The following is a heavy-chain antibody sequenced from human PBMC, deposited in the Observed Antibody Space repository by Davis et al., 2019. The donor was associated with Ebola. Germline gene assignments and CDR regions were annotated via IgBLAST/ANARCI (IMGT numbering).Heavy chain of an antibody. D-gene: IGHD1-20*01. CDR1: GLTVSSTY. CDR3: AKYNWNAYFDY. Sequence: GESLKISCAASGLTVSSTYMSWVRQAPGEGLEWVSILEMGGFTNYAVSVRGRFTMSRDNSKNTVYLHMDSLRVEDTAVYYCAKYNWNAYFDYWGQGTLVTVSS. CDR2: LEMGGFT. V-gene: IGHV3-53*01. J-gene: IGHJ4*02.